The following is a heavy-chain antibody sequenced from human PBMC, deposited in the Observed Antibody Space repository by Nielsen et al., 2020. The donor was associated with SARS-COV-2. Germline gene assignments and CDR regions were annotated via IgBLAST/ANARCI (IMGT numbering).Heavy chain of an antibody. J-gene: IGHJ3*02. CDR1: GGSISSSNW. D-gene: IGHD3-10*01. CDR3: ATLWFGELEGAFDI. V-gene: IGHV4-4*02. Sequence: SETLSLTCAVSGGSISSSNWWSWVRQPPGKGLEWIGEIYHSGSTNYNPSLKSRVTISVDKSKNQFSLKLSSVTAADTAVYYCATLWFGELEGAFDIWGQGTMVTVSS. CDR2: IYHSGST.